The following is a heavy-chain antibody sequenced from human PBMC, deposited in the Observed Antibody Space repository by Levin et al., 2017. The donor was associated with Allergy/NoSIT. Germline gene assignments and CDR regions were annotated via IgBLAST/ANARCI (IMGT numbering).Heavy chain of an antibody. CDR1: GFTFNDYA. CDR3: AKDHGGAAVPAFNI. Sequence: SCAASGFTFNDYAMHWVRQAPGKGLEWVSGISWNGDTIGYADSVKGRFTISRDSAKNSLYLQMNSLRPEDTAFYYCAKDHGGAAVPAFNIWGQGTMVTVSA. CDR2: ISWNGDTI. D-gene: IGHD4-17*01. J-gene: IGHJ3*02. V-gene: IGHV3-9*01.